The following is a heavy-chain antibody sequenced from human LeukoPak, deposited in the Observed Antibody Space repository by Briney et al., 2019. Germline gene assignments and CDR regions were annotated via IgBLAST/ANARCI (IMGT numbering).Heavy chain of an antibody. CDR1: GFTVSSNY. Sequence: GGSLGLSCAASGFTVSSNYMSWVRQAPGKGLEWVSVIYSGGSTYYADSVKGRFTISRDNSKNTLYLQMNSLRAEDTAVYYCASGGYSYGSFGYWGQGTLVTVSS. CDR3: ASGGYSYGSFGY. D-gene: IGHD5-18*01. CDR2: IYSGGST. J-gene: IGHJ4*02. V-gene: IGHV3-53*01.